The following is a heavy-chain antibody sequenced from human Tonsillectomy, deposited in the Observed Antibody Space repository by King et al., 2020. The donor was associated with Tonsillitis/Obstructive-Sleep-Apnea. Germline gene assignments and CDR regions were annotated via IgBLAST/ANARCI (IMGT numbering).Heavy chain of an antibody. J-gene: IGHJ5*02. CDR2: ISSSGSTI. D-gene: IGHD3-3*01. CDR1: GFTFSDYY. V-gene: IGHV3-11*01. CDR3: ARDSAPFFGIPNWFDP. Sequence: QLVQSGGGLVKPGGSLRLSCAASGFTFSDYYMSWIRQAPGKGLGWVSYISSSGSTIYYADSVKGRFTISRDNAKNSLYLQMNSLRAEDTAVYYCARDSAPFFGIPNWFDPWGQGTLVTVSS.